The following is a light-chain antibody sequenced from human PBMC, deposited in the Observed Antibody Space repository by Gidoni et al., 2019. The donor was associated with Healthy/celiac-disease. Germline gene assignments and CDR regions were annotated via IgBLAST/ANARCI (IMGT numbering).Light chain of an antibody. CDR1: SSDVGGYNY. V-gene: IGLV2-14*01. CDR2: EVS. CDR3: SSHTSSSTLFV. J-gene: IGLJ3*02. Sequence: QSALTQPASVSGSPGQSITISCTGTSSDVGGYNYVSWYQQHPGKAPKLMIYEVSNRPSGVSNRFSGSKSGNTASLTISGLQAEDEADYYCSSHTSSSTLFVFGGGTKLTVL.